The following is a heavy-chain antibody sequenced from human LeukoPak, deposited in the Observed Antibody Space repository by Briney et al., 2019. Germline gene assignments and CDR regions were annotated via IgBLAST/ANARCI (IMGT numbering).Heavy chain of an antibody. D-gene: IGHD3-10*01. J-gene: IGHJ4*02. CDR2: MNPNSGNT. CDR1: GYTFTSYD. Sequence: ASVKVSCKASGYTFTSYDINWVRQATGQGLAWMGWMNPNSGNTGHAQSFQGRVTMTRHTSISTAYMELSSLRSEDTAVYYCARGPPGSGSYLVDYWGQGTQVTVSS. V-gene: IGHV1-8*02. CDR3: ARGPPGSGSYLVDY.